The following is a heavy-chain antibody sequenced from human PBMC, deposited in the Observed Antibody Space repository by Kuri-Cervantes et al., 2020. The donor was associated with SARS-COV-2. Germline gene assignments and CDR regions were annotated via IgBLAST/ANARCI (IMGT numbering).Heavy chain of an antibody. CDR2: INPNSGGT. Sequence: ASVKVSCKASGGDFNRFSISWVRQAPGQGLEWMGWINPNSGGTNYAQKFKGWVTMTRDTSIRTAYMELSRLRSDDTAVYYCAREGGQTTYYYYGMDVWGQGTTVTVSS. J-gene: IGHJ6*02. D-gene: IGHD1-7*01. V-gene: IGHV1-2*04. CDR1: GGDFNRFS. CDR3: AREGGQTTYYYYGMDV.